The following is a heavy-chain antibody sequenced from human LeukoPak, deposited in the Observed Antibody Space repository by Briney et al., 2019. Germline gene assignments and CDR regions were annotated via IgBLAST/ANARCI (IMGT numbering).Heavy chain of an antibody. CDR2: IHYSGIT. D-gene: IGHD3-10*01. CDR3: ARQPHAFDNWFDS. CDR1: DGSISSGSYY. Sequence: SETLSLTCTVSDGSISSGSYYWGWIRQPPGKGLEWIANIHYSGITYYNPSLKSRVTISVDTSKNQFSLKLTSVTAADTAFYYCARQPHAFDNWFDSWGQGTLVTVSS. J-gene: IGHJ5*01. V-gene: IGHV4-39*01.